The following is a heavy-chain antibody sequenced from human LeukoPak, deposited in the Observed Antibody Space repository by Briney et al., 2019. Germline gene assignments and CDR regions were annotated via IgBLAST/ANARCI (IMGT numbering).Heavy chain of an antibody. V-gene: IGHV4-34*01. CDR2: INHSGST. CDR1: GGSFSGYY. D-gene: IGHD3-3*01. J-gene: IGHJ3*02. CDR3: ARLTPYYDFWSGYYHDAFDI. Sequence: SETLSLTCAVYGGSFSGYYWSWIRQPPGKGLEWIGEINHSGSTNYNPSLKSRVTISVDTSKNQFSLKLSSVTAADTAVYYCARLTPYYDFWSGYYHDAFDIWGQGTMATVSS.